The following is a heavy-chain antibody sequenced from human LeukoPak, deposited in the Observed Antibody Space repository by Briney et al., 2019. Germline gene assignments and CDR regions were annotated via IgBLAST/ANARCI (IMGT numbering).Heavy chain of an antibody. Sequence: GASVKVSCKASGYTFTSYYMHWVRQAPGQGLEWMGIINPSGGSTSYAQKFQGRVTMTRDMSTSTVYMELSSLRSEDTAVYYCAGQDYSTPPERSYFDYWGQGTLVTVSS. CDR2: INPSGGST. CDR3: AGQDYSTPPERSYFDY. V-gene: IGHV1-46*01. J-gene: IGHJ4*02. D-gene: IGHD6-13*01. CDR1: GYTFTSYY.